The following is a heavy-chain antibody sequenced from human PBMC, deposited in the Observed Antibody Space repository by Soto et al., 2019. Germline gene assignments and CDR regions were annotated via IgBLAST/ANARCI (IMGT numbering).Heavy chain of an antibody. CDR3: ARNSGNYDVDTDY. Sequence: QVQLVESGGGVVQPGRSLRLSCAASGFTFSSYAMHWVRQAPGKGLEWVAVISYDGSNKYYADSVKGRFTISRDNSKNTLYLQMSSLRAEETAVYYCARNSGNYDVDTDYWGQGTLHTV. J-gene: IGHJ4*02. CDR1: GFTFSSYA. D-gene: IGHD1-26*01. CDR2: ISYDGSNK. V-gene: IGHV3-30-3*01.